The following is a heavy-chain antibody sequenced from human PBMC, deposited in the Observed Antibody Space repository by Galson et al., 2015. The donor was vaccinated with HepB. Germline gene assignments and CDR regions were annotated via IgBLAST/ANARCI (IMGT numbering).Heavy chain of an antibody. Sequence: SLRLSCAASGFNFISSAMSWVRQAPEKGLEWVSAISGSGVETNYADSVKGRFTISRDNSKNTLYLQMNSLRAEDTAVYYCARDLGVALTTVTSFDYWGQGTLVTVSS. CDR2: ISGSGVET. CDR3: ARDLGVALTTVTSFDY. D-gene: IGHD4-11*01. J-gene: IGHJ4*02. V-gene: IGHV3-23*01. CDR1: GFNFISSA.